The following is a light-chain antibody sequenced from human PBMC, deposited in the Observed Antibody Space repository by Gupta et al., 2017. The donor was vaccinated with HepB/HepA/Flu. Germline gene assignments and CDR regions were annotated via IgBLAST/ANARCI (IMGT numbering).Light chain of an antibody. CDR3: QQSYSKPPT. CDR1: QSISSY. J-gene: IGKJ4*02. Sequence: DIQMTQSPSSLSASVGDRVTITCRASQSISSYLNWYQQKPGKAPKLLIYAASSLQSGVPSRFSGSGSGTDFTLTISSLQPEDFATYYCQQSYSKPPTFGGGTKVEIK. CDR2: AAS. V-gene: IGKV1-39*01.